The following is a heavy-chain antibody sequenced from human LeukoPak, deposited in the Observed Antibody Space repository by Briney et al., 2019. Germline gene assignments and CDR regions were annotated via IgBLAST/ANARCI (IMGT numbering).Heavy chain of an antibody. J-gene: IGHJ4*02. CDR2: MNPNSGNT. Sequence: ASVKVSCKASGYTFTSYDINWVRQATGQGLEWMGWMNPNSGNTGYAQKFQGRVTMTRNTSISTAYMELSSLRSEDTAVYYCARRPSKYYDILTGYYRSEFDYWGQGTLVTVSS. V-gene: IGHV1-8*01. D-gene: IGHD3-9*01. CDR3: ARRPSKYYDILTGYYRSEFDY. CDR1: GYTFTSYD.